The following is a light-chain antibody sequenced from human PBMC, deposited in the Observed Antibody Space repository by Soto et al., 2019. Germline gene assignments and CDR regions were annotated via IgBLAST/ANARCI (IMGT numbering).Light chain of an antibody. J-gene: IGKJ1*01. CDR1: HSVISSY. CDR3: QQYGSSPRT. CDR2: GAS. Sequence: EIVLTQSPGTLSLSPGERATLSCRASHSVISSYLAWYQQKPGQAPRLHIYGASSRATGIPDRFSGSGSGTDFTLTISRLEPEDFAVYYCQQYGSSPRTFGQGTKVEIK. V-gene: IGKV3-20*01.